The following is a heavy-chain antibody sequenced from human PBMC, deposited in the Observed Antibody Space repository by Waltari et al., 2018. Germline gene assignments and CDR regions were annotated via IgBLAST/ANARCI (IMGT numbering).Heavy chain of an antibody. J-gene: IGHJ4*02. V-gene: IGHV1-2*06. D-gene: IGHD3-16*01. CDR3: ARFGAEN. CDR2: MSPNSGDS. Sequence: QVPLVQSGAEVKKPGASVRVSCKIAGDTFTGHPMHWVRQAPGQGLEWMGRMSPNSGDSTFSQKFQGRLTLTRDTAISTAYMELNNLTPDDTAVYYCARFGAENWGQGTLVTVSS. CDR1: GDTFTGHP.